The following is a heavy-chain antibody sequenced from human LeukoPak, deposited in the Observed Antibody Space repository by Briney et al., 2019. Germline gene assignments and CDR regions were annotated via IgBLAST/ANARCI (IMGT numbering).Heavy chain of an antibody. CDR3: ARALSNDY. Sequence: GGSLRLSCAESGVTFSSYWMHWGRHAPGKGVGWVSRINSDGSRTNYAESVRGGFTISRDNAKNTLYLQMNSLRAEDTAVYYCARALSNDYWGQGTLVTVSS. D-gene: IGHD4-11*01. V-gene: IGHV3-74*01. CDR1: GVTFSSYW. J-gene: IGHJ4*02. CDR2: INSDGSRT.